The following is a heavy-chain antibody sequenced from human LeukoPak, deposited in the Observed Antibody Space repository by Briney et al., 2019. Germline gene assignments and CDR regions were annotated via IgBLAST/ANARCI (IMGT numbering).Heavy chain of an antibody. J-gene: IGHJ6*03. CDR2: IYHSGNT. CDR1: GGSISSSNW. V-gene: IGHV4-4*02. Sequence: PSETLSLTCAVSGGSISSSNWWSWVRQPPGKGLEWIGKIYHSGNTNYNPSLKSRVTISIDKSKNQFSLKLSSVTAADTAVYYCARRHDYYYYYMDVWGKGTTVTVSS. CDR3: ARRHDYYYYYMDV.